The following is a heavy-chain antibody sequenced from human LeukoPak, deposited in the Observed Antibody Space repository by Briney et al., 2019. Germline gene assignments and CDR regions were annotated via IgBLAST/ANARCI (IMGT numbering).Heavy chain of an antibody. CDR3: ARWTTTYLDY. V-gene: IGHV1-46*01. D-gene: IGHD4-11*01. J-gene: IGHJ4*02. CDR1: GYTFTNYY. CDR2: TDPIGGST. Sequence: GASVKVSCKASGYTFTNYYIHWVRQAPGQGLEWMGITDPIGGSTNSAQKFQGRVTMTRDTSTSTVYMELSSLRSEDSAVYYCARWTTTYLDYWGQGTLVTVSS.